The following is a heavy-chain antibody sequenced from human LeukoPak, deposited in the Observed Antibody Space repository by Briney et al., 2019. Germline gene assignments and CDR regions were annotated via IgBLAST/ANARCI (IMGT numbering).Heavy chain of an antibody. J-gene: IGHJ4*02. CDR2: IYYSGST. CDR3: ARHSYDFWSGYYNDYFDY. Sequence: SETLSLTCTVSGGSISGSSYYWGWIRQPPGKGLEWIGSIYYSGSTYYNPSLKSRVTISVDTSKNQFSLKLSSVTAADTAVYYCARHSYDFWSGYYNDYFDYWGQGTLVTVSS. V-gene: IGHV4-39*01. D-gene: IGHD3-3*01. CDR1: GGSISGSSYY.